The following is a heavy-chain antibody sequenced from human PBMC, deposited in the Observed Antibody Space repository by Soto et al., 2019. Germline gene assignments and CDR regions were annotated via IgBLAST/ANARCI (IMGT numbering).Heavy chain of an antibody. J-gene: IGHJ6*02. D-gene: IGHD5-18*01. CDR1: GYSFTSYW. CDR3: ARTGATAMVYYYYGMDV. Sequence: GESLKISCKCSGYSFTSYWISWVLQMPGKGLEWMGRIDPSDSYTNYSPSFQGHVTISADKSISTAYLQWSSLKASDTAMYYCARTGATAMVYYYYGMDVWGQGTTVTVSS. CDR2: IDPSDSYT. V-gene: IGHV5-10-1*01.